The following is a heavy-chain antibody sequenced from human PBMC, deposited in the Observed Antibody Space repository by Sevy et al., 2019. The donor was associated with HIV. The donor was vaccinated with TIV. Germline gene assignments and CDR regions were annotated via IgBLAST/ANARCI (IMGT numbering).Heavy chain of an antibody. Sequence: SETLSLTCSVSGVSLSNGAYYWSWIRQHPEKGLEWNEYTYYNGNTYYNPSLKSRATISADTSKNQFSLRLSSVTAADTAIYYCSRASLSFFYLDVWGKGTTVTVSS. CDR1: GVSLSNGAYY. CDR3: SRASLSFFYLDV. V-gene: IGHV4-31*03. J-gene: IGHJ6*03. CDR2: TYYNGNT.